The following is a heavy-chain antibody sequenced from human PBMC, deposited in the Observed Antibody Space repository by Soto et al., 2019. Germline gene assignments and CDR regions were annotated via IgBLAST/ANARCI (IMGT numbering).Heavy chain of an antibody. Sequence: GGSLRLSCAASGFSFGDYAMSWFRQAPGKGLEWVGFIRSKAYGGTTEYAASVKGRFTISRDDSKSIAYLQMNSLKTEDTAVYYCTRERYCTNGVCPDLDYWGQGTLVTVS. V-gene: IGHV3-49*03. CDR3: TRERYCTNGVCPDLDY. J-gene: IGHJ4*02. CDR1: GFSFGDYA. CDR2: IRSKAYGGTT. D-gene: IGHD2-8*01.